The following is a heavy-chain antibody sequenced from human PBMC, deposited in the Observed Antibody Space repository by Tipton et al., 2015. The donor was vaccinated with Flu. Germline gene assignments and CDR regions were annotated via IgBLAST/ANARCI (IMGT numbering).Heavy chain of an antibody. V-gene: IGHV4-38-2*01. J-gene: IGHJ4*02. Sequence: TLSLTCSVSGDSIGSDYYWGWIRQPPGKGLEWLGNIHRSGNTYYNSSLKSRATISIDTSNNQFSLRLVSVTATDTAVYYCARLTYYYGSGTSDYWGQGTLVTVSS. CDR3: ARLTYYYGSGTSDY. CDR2: IHRSGNT. D-gene: IGHD3-10*01. CDR1: GDSIGSDYY.